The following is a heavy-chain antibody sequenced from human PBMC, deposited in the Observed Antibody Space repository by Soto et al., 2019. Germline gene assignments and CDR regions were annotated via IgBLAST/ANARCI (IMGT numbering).Heavy chain of an antibody. D-gene: IGHD5-18*01. CDR1: GGSMSGYY. Sequence: SETLSLTCTVSGGSMSGYYWSWIRLPPGKPMEWIGYVHDSWGAAYNPSLRSRVAISLDTSKSQFSLSLTSVSATDTAMYYCVRQGYGPLHGLVDVWGQGTTVTVSS. V-gene: IGHV4-59*08. CDR2: VHDSWGA. J-gene: IGHJ6*02. CDR3: VRQGYGPLHGLVDV.